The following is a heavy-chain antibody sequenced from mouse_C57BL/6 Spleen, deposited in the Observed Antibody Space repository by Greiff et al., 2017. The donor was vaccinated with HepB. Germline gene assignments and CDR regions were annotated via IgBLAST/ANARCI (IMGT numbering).Heavy chain of an antibody. CDR1: GYAFSSYW. CDR2: IYPGDGDT. D-gene: IGHD1-1*01. V-gene: IGHV1-80*01. J-gene: IGHJ3*01. Sequence: VQRVESGAELVKPGASVKISCKASGYAFSSYWMNWVKQRPGKGLEWIGQIYPGDGDTNYNGKFKGKATLTADKSSSTAYMQLSSLTSEDSAVYFCAKPDYGSSYPFAYWGQGTLVTVSA. CDR3: AKPDYGSSYPFAY.